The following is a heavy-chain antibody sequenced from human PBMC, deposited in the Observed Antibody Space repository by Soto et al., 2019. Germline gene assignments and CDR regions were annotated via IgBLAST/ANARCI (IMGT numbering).Heavy chain of an antibody. CDR3: SRDLSPY. V-gene: IGHV1-46*03. Sequence: ASVKVSCETSGYDFTRYFIHWVRQAPGQGLEWMVKVNPTGGSPTFGQKFQGRVTVTTDTSTSTVYMELSSLRSDDTAVYYCSRDLSPYWGQGTLVTVSS. D-gene: IGHD3-16*02. CDR2: VNPTGGSP. CDR1: GYDFTRYF. J-gene: IGHJ4*02.